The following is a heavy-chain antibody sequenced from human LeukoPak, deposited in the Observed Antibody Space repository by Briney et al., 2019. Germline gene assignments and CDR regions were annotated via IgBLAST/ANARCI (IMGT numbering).Heavy chain of an antibody. Sequence: PSQTLSLTCTVSGASINSGAYYWTWLRQPAGKGLEWIGRIFGSGNTGTAKYNSSLTSRVTISVDTSKNQFSLKLSSVTAADTAVYYCAIGAGATVVDDAFDIWGQGTMVTVSS. CDR3: AIGAGATVVDDAFDI. V-gene: IGHV4-61*02. J-gene: IGHJ3*02. CDR2: IFGSGN. CDR1: GASINSGAYY. D-gene: IGHD4-23*01.